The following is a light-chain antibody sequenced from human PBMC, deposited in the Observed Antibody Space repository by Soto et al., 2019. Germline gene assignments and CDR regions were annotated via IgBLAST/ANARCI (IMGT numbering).Light chain of an antibody. CDR3: QVLDTTSDQGV. V-gene: IGLV3-21*02. Sequence: SYELTQPPSVSVAPGQTATVTCGGNNVGSKSVHWYQQKPGQAPVLVVYDDSDRPSGIPERFSGSNSGNTATLTISRVEAGDEADYYCQVLDTTSDQGVFGTGTKVAGL. CDR2: DDS. CDR1: NVGSKS. J-gene: IGLJ1*01.